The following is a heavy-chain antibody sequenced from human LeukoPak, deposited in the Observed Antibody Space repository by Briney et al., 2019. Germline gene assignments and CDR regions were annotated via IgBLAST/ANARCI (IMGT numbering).Heavy chain of an antibody. J-gene: IGHJ2*01. CDR1: GFTLSSYW. V-gene: IGHV3-74*01. D-gene: IGHD6-13*01. Sequence: PGGSLRLSCEASGFTLSSYWMHWVRQAPGKGLVWVSRINGDGSSTFDADSVKGRFTISRDNAKNTVYLQMNSLRDEDTAVYYCATDSYSSSWYGSFDFWGRGTLVTVSS. CDR2: INGDGSST. CDR3: ATDSYSSSWYGSFDF.